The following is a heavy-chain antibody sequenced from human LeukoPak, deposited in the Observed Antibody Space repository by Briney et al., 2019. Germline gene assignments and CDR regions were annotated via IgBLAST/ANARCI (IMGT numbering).Heavy chain of an antibody. CDR2: INHSGST. J-gene: IGHJ4*02. CDR3: AIAGAAAGTLNDY. CDR1: GGSFSGYY. V-gene: IGHV4-34*01. D-gene: IGHD6-13*01. Sequence: SETLSLTCAVYGGSFSGYYWSWIRQPPGKGLEWIGEINHSGSTNYNPSLKSRVTRSVDTSKNQFSLKLSSVTAADTAVYYCAIAGAAAGTLNDYWGQGTLVTVSS.